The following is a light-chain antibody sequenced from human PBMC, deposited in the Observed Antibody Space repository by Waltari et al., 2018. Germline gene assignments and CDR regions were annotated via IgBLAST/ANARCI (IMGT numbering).Light chain of an antibody. V-gene: IGKV1-39*01. CDR3: QSTDSYPDN. J-gene: IGKJ2*01. CDR2: AAT. CDR1: NSIGDN. Sequence: DIQMTQSPSSLSASVGDTVTFTCRASNSIGDNLNWYQQKPGKAPSVLTYAATNLKSGGRSRFGGSGSGTDFTLTINSVQPDDGATYCWQSTDSYPDNFGPGTRVEIK.